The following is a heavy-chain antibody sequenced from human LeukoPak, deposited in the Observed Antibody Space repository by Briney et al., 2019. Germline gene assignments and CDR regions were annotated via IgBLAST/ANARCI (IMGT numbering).Heavy chain of an antibody. CDR3: VRDFVAPDDL. Sequence: PGGSLRLSCATSGFTFSSCWMNWVRQVSGKGLTWVSRINRDGSRIDHAGSVKGRFTISRDNAKNTLYLQMNSLRPEDTAVYYCVRDFVAPDDLWGQGTLLTVSS. V-gene: IGHV3-74*01. D-gene: IGHD2-21*01. J-gene: IGHJ5*02. CDR1: GFTFSSCW. CDR2: INRDGSRI.